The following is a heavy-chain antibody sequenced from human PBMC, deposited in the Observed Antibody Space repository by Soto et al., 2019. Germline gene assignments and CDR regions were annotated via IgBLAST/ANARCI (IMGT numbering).Heavy chain of an antibody. CDR2: TYFRSKWYN. D-gene: IGHD5-12*01. V-gene: IGHV6-1*01. CDR3: AKGNNLGPKTGYAFDP. Sequence: SQTLSLTCAISGDSVSSNTASWNWIRQSPSRGLEWLGRTYFRSKWYNDYAVSVKSRIIINPDTSNNQFSLQLNSVTPEDTAVYFCAKGNNLGPKTGYAFDPWGQGIMVTVSS. J-gene: IGHJ5*02. CDR1: GDSVSSNTAS.